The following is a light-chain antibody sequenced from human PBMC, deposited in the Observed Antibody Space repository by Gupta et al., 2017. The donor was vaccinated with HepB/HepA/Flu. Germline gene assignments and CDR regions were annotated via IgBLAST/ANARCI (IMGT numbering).Light chain of an antibody. CDR1: SSNIGSNT. CDR3: AAWDDSLNGWV. J-gene: IGLJ3*02. CDR2: SNN. Sequence: TISCSGSSSNIGSNTVNWYQQLPGTAPKLLIYSNNQRPSGVPDRFSGSKSGNSASLAISGLQSEDEADYYCAAWDDSLNGWVFGGGTKLTVL. V-gene: IGLV1-44*01.